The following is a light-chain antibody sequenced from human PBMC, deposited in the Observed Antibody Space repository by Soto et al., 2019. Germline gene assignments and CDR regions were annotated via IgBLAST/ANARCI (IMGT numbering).Light chain of an antibody. CDR3: SSYTTNNTPV. V-gene: IGLV2-14*01. CDR1: SSDVGGYNW. Sequence: QSVLTQPASVSGSTGLSITISCTGASSDVGGYNWLSWYQQHPGKAPKLIIFEVTNRPSGVSNRFSGSRSGNTASLTISGLQTEDEPDYYCSSYTTNNTPVFGGGTKLTV. J-gene: IGLJ2*01. CDR2: EVT.